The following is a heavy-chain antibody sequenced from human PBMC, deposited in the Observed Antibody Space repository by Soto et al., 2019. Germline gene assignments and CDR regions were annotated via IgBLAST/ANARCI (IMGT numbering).Heavy chain of an antibody. CDR1: GFTFSSYA. J-gene: IGHJ4*02. Sequence: GGSLRLSCAASGFTFSSYAMSWVRQAPGKGLEWVSAISGSGGSTYYADSVKGRFTISRDNSKNTLYLQMNSLRAEDTAVYYCATRAYYYDSSGYFDYWGQGALVTVSS. D-gene: IGHD3-22*01. CDR3: ATRAYYYDSSGYFDY. CDR2: ISGSGGST. V-gene: IGHV3-23*01.